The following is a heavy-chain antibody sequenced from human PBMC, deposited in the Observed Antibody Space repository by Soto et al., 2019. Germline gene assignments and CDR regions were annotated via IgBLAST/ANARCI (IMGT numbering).Heavy chain of an antibody. D-gene: IGHD3-10*01. V-gene: IGHV4-59*01. Sequence: SETLSLTCTVSGGSISSYYWSWIRQPPGKGLEWIGYIYYSGSTNYNPSLKSRVTISVDTSKNQFSLKLSSVTAADTAVYYCARRELLWFGELNSAFDIWGQGTMVTVSS. CDR1: GGSISSYY. CDR3: ARRELLWFGELNSAFDI. CDR2: IYYSGST. J-gene: IGHJ3*02.